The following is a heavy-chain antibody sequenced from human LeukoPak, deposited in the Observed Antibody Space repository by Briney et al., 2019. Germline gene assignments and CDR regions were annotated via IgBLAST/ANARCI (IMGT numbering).Heavy chain of an antibody. J-gene: IGHJ6*02. Sequence: SETLSLTCSVSGGSISTYYWSWIRQPPGKGLEWIGYIYDSGSTNYNPSLKSRVTISVDTSKNQFSLKLSSVTAADTAVYYCARVGGSDFYYYGMDVWGQGTTVTVSS. CDR2: IYDSGST. CDR3: ARVGGSDFYYYGMDV. D-gene: IGHD1-26*01. V-gene: IGHV4-59*01. CDR1: GGSISTYY.